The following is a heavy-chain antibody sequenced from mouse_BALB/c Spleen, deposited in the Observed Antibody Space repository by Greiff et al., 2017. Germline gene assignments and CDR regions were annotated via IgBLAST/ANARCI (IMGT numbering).Heavy chain of an antibody. CDR2: ISYSGST. D-gene: IGHD2-3*01. V-gene: IGHV3-2*02. Sequence: EVQLQQSGPGLVKPSQSLSLTCTVTGYSITSDYAWNWIRQFPGNKLEWMGYISYSGSTSYNPSLKSRISITRDTSKNQFFLQLNSVTTEDTATYYCAPHDGYYGGWFAYWGKGTLVTVSA. CDR1: GYSITSDYA. CDR3: APHDGYYGGWFAY. J-gene: IGHJ3*01.